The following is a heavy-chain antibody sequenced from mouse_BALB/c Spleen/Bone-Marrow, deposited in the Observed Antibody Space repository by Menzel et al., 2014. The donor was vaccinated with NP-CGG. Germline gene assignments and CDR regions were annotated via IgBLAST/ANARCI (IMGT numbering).Heavy chain of an antibody. CDR1: GYTFTSYW. J-gene: IGHJ3*01. V-gene: IGHV1S81*02. CDR2: INPSNGRT. D-gene: IGHD2-3*01. CDR3: ARYDGPAWFAY. Sequence: QVQLQQSGAGLVKPGASVKLSCKASGYTFTSYWIHWVKLRPGHGLEWIGEINPSNGRTNYNEKFKNKDTLTVDKSSSTAYIQLSSLTSEDSAVYYCARYDGPAWFAYWGQGTLVTVS.